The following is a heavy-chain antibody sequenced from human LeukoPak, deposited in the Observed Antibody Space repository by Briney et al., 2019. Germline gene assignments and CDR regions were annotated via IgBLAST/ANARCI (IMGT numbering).Heavy chain of an antibody. CDR3: ARLDWATRRVFDI. CDR1: GGSVSSSSYY. D-gene: IGHD2-2*01. Sequence: SETLSLTCTVSGGSVSSSSYYWGWIRQPPAKGLEWIGSIHYSGYTYYNPSLKSRVAISVDTSKNQFSLKLTSETTADTAVYHCARLDWATRRVFDIWGQGTVVTVSS. J-gene: IGHJ3*02. V-gene: IGHV4-39*01. CDR2: IHYSGYT.